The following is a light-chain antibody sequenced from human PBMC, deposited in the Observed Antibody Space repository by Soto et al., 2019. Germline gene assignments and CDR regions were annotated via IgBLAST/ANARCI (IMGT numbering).Light chain of an antibody. CDR2: DAS. V-gene: IGKV3-15*01. CDR1: QNVSSN. J-gene: IGKJ1*01. CDR3: QQYNHWPRT. Sequence: EIVMTQSPVTLSVSPGERTTLSCRASQNVSSNLAWYQQRPGQAPRLLIYDASTRATGIPSRFSGSGSGTEFTLTISRLQSEDFAVYHCQQYNHWPRTFGRGTKVEI.